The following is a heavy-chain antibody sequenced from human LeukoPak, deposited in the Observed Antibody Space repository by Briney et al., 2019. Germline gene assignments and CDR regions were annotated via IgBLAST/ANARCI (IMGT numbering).Heavy chain of an antibody. Sequence: SETLSLTCTVSGGSISSYYWSWIRQPPGKGLERIGYIYYSGSTNHHPSLKSRVTISVDTSKNQFSLKLSSVPAADTAVYYCARGLRFLETYYMDVWGKGTTVTVSS. CDR1: GGSISSYY. CDR2: IYYSGST. D-gene: IGHD3-3*01. J-gene: IGHJ6*03. V-gene: IGHV4-59*08. CDR3: ARGLRFLETYYMDV.